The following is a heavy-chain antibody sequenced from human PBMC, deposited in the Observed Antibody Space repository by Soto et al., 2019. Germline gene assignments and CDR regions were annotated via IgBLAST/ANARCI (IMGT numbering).Heavy chain of an antibody. CDR3: AREYLGYCSGGSCLRWFDP. CDR1: GFTVSSNY. V-gene: IGHV3-53*04. D-gene: IGHD2-15*01. Sequence: GGSLRLSCAASGFTVSSNYMSWVRQAPGKGLEWVSVIYSGGSTYYADSVKGRFTISRHNSKNTLYLQMNSLRAEDTAVYYCAREYLGYCSGGSCLRWFDPWGQGTLVTVSS. J-gene: IGHJ5*02. CDR2: IYSGGST.